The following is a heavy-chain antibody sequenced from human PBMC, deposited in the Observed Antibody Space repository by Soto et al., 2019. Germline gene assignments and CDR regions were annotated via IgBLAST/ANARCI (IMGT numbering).Heavy chain of an antibody. CDR3: SRGILV. Sequence: QVQLQESGPGLVKPSQTLSLTCTVSGGSINSGGYCWSWIRQHPGKGLEWIGCISYGGSTSYNASLTRRVPFSVDASTNQFPLRLSSVTAADTAVYYSSRGILVWGQGTLITVSS. CDR1: GGSINSGGYC. V-gene: IGHV4-31*03. CDR2: ISYGGST. J-gene: IGHJ4*02. D-gene: IGHD3-10*01.